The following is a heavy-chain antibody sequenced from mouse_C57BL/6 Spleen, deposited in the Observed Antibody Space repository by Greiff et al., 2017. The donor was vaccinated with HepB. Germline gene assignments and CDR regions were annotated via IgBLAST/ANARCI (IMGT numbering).Heavy chain of an antibody. J-gene: IGHJ1*03. CDR2: IDPSDSYT. Sequence: VQLQQPGAELVMPGASVKLSCKASGYTFTSYWMHWVKQRPGQGLEWIGEIDPSDSYTNYNQKFKGKSPLTVDKSSSTAYMPLSSLTSEDSAVYYCARGTTVVAYWYFDVWGTGTTVTVSS. CDR3: ARGTTVVAYWYFDV. D-gene: IGHD1-1*01. V-gene: IGHV1-69*01. CDR1: GYTFTSYW.